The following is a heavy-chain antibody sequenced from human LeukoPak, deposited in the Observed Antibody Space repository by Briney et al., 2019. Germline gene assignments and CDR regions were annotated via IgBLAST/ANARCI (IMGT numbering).Heavy chain of an antibody. CDR2: ISGSDDST. CDR1: GFTFSSYS. V-gene: IGHV3-23*01. D-gene: IGHD3-10*01. J-gene: IGHJ4*02. CDR3: ARAKPKNMVRGLIMRRESRYYFDY. Sequence: PGGSLRLSCAASGFTFSSYSMNWVRQAPGKGLEWVSTISGSDDSTYYAGSVKGRFTISRDNSKNMLYLHMNSLRAEDTAVYYCARAKPKNMVRGLIMRRESRYYFDYWGQGTLVTVSS.